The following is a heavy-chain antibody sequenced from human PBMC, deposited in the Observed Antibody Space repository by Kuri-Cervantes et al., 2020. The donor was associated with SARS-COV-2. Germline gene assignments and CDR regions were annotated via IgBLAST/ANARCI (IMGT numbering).Heavy chain of an antibody. V-gene: IGHV3-21*01. D-gene: IGHD2-2*01. CDR1: GFTFDDYG. Sequence: GESLKISCAASGFTFDDYGMSWVRQAPGKGLEWVSSISSSSSYIYYADSVKGRFTISRDNAKNSLYLQMNSLRAEDTAVYYCARGVVVPAANMGYDAFDIWGQGTMVTVSS. CDR2: ISSSSSYI. J-gene: IGHJ3*02. CDR3: ARGVVVPAANMGYDAFDI.